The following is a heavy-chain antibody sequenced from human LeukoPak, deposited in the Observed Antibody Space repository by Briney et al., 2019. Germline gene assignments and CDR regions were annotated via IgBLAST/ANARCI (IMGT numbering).Heavy chain of an antibody. J-gene: IGHJ6*03. D-gene: IGHD3-9*01. CDR2: IYTSGST. Sequence: PSETLSLTCTVSGGSISSYYWSWIRQPAGKGLEWIGRIYTSGSTNYNPSLKSRVTMSVDTSKSQFSLKLSSVTAADTAVYYCARDRFYDILTGPTYYYMDVWGKGTTVTVSS. CDR3: ARDRFYDILTGPTYYYMDV. V-gene: IGHV4-4*07. CDR1: GGSISSYY.